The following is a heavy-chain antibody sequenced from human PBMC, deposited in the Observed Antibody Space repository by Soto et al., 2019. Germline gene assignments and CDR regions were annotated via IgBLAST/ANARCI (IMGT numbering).Heavy chain of an antibody. CDR2: LSSDDKT. Sequence: EVRLVESGGGLVQPGGSLRLSCAASGFIVSGIFMTWVRQVPGKGPEWVSTLSSDDKTYYADSVRGRFTISRDSSKNTLFLQMNTLRAEDTAVYHCARDIFGGSYDFWHGGQGTLVTVSS. J-gene: IGHJ4*02. CDR3: ARDIFGGSYDFWH. V-gene: IGHV3-66*01. CDR1: GFIVSGIF. D-gene: IGHD3-3*01.